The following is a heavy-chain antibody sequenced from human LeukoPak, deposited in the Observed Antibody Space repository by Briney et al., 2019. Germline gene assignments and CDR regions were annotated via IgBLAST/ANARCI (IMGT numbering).Heavy chain of an antibody. V-gene: IGHV4-34*01. D-gene: IGHD4-11*01. J-gene: IGHJ3*01. CDR3: ARGGATVLAFDV. CDR1: GGSFSGYY. CDR2: INHSGTT. Sequence: SETLSLTCAVYGGSFSGYYWSWIRQPPGKGLEWIGEINHSGTTNYNPSLESRVTMSVDTSKSQFSLKLRSVTAADTAVYYCARGGATVLAFDVWGQGTVVTVSS.